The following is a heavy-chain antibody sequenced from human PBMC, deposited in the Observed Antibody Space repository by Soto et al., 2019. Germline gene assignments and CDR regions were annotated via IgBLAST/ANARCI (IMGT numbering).Heavy chain of an antibody. CDR1: GFTFSIYA. Sequence: GGSLRLSCAASGFTFSIYAMSWVRQAPGKGLEWVSIVSGSVGSTYHADSVKGRFTISRDNSKNTLYLQMNSLRADDTAVYYCARISSAGDASGTYLFDYWGQGTLVTVSS. CDR2: VSGSVGST. J-gene: IGHJ4*02. CDR3: ARISSAGDASGTYLFDY. V-gene: IGHV3-23*01. D-gene: IGHD3-10*01.